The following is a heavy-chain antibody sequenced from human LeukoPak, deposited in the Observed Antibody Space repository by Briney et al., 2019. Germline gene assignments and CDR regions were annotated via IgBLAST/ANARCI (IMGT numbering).Heavy chain of an antibody. V-gene: IGHV1-2*02. D-gene: IGHD6-13*01. CDR3: ARQGGSSWYDYFDY. CDR2: INPNSGGT. CDR1: GYTFTGYY. J-gene: IGHJ4*02. Sequence: ASVKVSCKASGYTFTGYYMHWVRQAPGQGLEWMGWINPNSGGTNYAQKFQGRVTMTRDTSISTAYMELSRLRSDDTAVYYCARQGGSSWYDYFDYWGQGTLVTVSS.